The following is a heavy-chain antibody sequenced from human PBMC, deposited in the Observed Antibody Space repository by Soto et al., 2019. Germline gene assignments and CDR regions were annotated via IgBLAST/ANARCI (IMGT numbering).Heavy chain of an antibody. CDR2: ISAHNGNT. Sequence: GASVKVSCKASGYTFNKHAIMWVRQARGQGLEWMGWISAHNGNTNSAPKFQGRLTMTTDTSTSTAYMELRSLRSDDTAVYYCAKVLSGTYFDDSDYWGRNPYYDILTGYYRGAFDIWGQGTMVTVSS. V-gene: IGHV1-18*01. CDR3: AKVLSGTYFDDSDYWGRNPYYDILTGYYRGAFDI. D-gene: IGHD3-9*01. CDR1: GYTFNKHA. J-gene: IGHJ3*02.